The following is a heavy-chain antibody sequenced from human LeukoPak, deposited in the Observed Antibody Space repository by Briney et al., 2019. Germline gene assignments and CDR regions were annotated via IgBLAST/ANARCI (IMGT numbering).Heavy chain of an antibody. D-gene: IGHD3-22*01. J-gene: IGHJ4*02. CDR2: ISSSSTI. CDR1: GFTFSSYS. V-gene: IGHV3-48*01. Sequence: GGSLRLSCAASGFTFSSYSMNWVRQAPGKGLEWVSYISSSSTIYYADSVKGRFTISRDNAKNSLYLQMNSLRAEDTAVYYCAREPEYYYDSSGYHDYWGQGTLVTVSS. CDR3: AREPEYYYDSSGYHDY.